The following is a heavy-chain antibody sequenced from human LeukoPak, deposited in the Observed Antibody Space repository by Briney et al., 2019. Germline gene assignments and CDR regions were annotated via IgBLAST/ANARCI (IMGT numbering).Heavy chain of an antibody. D-gene: IGHD6-13*01. V-gene: IGHV1-2*02. CDR1: GYTFTGYY. CDR3: ARISSSWYLDWFDP. J-gene: IGHJ5*02. Sequence: ASVKVSCKASGYTFTGYYMHWVRQAPGQGLEWMGWINPNSGGTNYAQKFQGRVTMTRDTSISTAYMELSRLRSDDTAVYYCARISSSWYLDWFDPWGQGTLVTVSS. CDR2: INPNSGGT.